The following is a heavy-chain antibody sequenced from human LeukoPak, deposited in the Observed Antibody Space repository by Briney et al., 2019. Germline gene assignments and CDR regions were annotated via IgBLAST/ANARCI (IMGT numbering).Heavy chain of an antibody. CDR3: ARDQSSGWFGESCFDY. V-gene: IGHV1-18*01. J-gene: IGHJ4*02. Sequence: GASVKVSCKASGYTFTSYGISWVRQAPGQGLEWMGWISAYNGNTNYAQKLQGRVTMTTDTSTSTAYMELRSLRSEDTAVYYCARDQSSGWFGESCFDYWGQGTLVTVSS. CDR2: ISAYNGNT. CDR1: GYTFTSYG. D-gene: IGHD3-10*01.